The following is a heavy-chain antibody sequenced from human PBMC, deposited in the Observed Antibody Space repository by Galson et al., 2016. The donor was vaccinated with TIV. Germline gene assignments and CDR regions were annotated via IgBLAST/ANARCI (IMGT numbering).Heavy chain of an antibody. CDR3: ARVSDYYGSGSYYNVLGY. V-gene: IGHV1-69*13. Sequence: SVKVSCKASGVTFNSHAINWVRQAPGQGLEWVGGITPIFAIAKYAQKFQGRVTITAGESTSTAYMELSSLSSEDTAVYYCARVSDYYGSGSYYNVLGYWGQGTLVTVSS. J-gene: IGHJ4*02. CDR2: ITPIFAIA. CDR1: GVTFNSHA. D-gene: IGHD3-10*01.